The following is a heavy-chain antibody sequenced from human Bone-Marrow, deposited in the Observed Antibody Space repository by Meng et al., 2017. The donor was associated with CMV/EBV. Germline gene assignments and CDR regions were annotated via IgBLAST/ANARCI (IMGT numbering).Heavy chain of an antibody. J-gene: IGHJ6*02. CDR2: ISAYNGNT. CDR1: GYTFTSYG. Sequence: ASVKVSCKASGYTFTSYGISWVRQAPGQGLEWMGWISAYNGNTNYAQKLQGRVTMTTDTSTSTAYMELSSLRSEDTAVYYCARVGCSSTSCPPAGMDVWGQGTTVTVSS. V-gene: IGHV1-18*01. D-gene: IGHD2-2*01. CDR3: ARVGCSSTSCPPAGMDV.